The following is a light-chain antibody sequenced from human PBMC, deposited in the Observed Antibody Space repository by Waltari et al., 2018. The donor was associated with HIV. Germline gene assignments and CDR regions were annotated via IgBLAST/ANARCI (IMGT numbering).Light chain of an antibody. Sequence: QSALTQPPSASGSPGQSVTISCTGTSSDVGGYNSVSWYQQHPGKAPKYIIYEVSKWPSGVPDRFSGSKSGNTASLTVSGLQAEDEADYYCSSYAGSNWVFGGGTKLTVL. CDR3: SSYAGSNWV. CDR1: SSDVGGYNS. V-gene: IGLV2-8*01. CDR2: EVS. J-gene: IGLJ3*02.